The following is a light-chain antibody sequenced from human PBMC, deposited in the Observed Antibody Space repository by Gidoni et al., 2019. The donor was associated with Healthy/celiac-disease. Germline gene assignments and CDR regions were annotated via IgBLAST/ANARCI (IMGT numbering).Light chain of an antibody. J-gene: IGKJ3*01. Sequence: SQSVSSSYLAWYQQKPGQAPRLLIYGASSRATGIPDRFSGSGSGTDFTLTISRLEPEDFAVYYCQQYGSSPFTFGPGTKVDIK. CDR1: QSVSSSY. CDR2: GAS. CDR3: QQYGSSPFT. V-gene: IGKV3-20*01.